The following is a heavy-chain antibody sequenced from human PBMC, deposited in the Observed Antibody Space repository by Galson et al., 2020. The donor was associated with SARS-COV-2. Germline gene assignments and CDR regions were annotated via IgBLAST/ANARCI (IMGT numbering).Heavy chain of an antibody. J-gene: IGHJ4*02. CDR1: GYTFTSYY. V-gene: IGHV1-46*01. CDR3: ARDVAGDYVGLIPYVDY. CDR2: INPSGGST. D-gene: IGHD4-17*01. Sequence: ASVKVSCKASGYTFTSYYMHWVRQAPGQGLEWMGIINPSGGSTSYAQKFQGRVTMTRDTSTSTVYMELSSLRSDDTAVYYCARDVAGDYVGLIPYVDYGGQGTLVTVSS.